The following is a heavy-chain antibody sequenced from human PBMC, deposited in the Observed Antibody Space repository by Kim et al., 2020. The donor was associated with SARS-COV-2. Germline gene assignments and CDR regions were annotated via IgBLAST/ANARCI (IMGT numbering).Heavy chain of an antibody. V-gene: IGHV7-4-1*02. J-gene: IGHJ6*02. CDR3: ARDVPRGPIAAAGYYYGMDV. D-gene: IGHD6-13*01. CDR1: GYTFTSYA. Sequence: ASVKVSCKASGYTFTSYAMNWVRQAPGQGLEWMGWINTNTGNPTYAQGFTGRFVFSLDTSVSTAYLQISSLKAEDTAVYYCARDVPRGPIAAAGYYYGMDVWGQGTTVTVSS. CDR2: INTNTGNP.